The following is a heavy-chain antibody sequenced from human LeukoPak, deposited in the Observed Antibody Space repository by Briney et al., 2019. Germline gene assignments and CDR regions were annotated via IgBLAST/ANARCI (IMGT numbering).Heavy chain of an antibody. CDR1: GGSFSGYY. Sequence: SETLSLTCAVYGGSFSGYYWSWIRQPPGKGLEWIGEINHSGSTNYNPSLKSRVTISVDTSKNKFSLKLSSVTVADTAVYYCAREVVDFGVVVESFDYWGQGTLVTVSS. V-gene: IGHV4-34*01. J-gene: IGHJ4*02. D-gene: IGHD3-3*01. CDR2: INHSGST. CDR3: AREVVDFGVVVESFDY.